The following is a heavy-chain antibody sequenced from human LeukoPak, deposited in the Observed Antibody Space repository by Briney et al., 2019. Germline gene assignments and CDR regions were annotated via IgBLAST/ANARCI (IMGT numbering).Heavy chain of an antibody. D-gene: IGHD3-22*01. CDR3: ARDQRKHSMIVEVIKWVFYAFDI. CDR2: INPSGGST. J-gene: IGHJ3*02. CDR1: GYTFTSYY. Sequence: ASVKVTFKGSGYTFTSYYMHCVRQAPAQGLEWMGIINPSGGSTNYAQKFQGRVTMTRDTSTSTVYMELSSLRSEDTAVYYCARDQRKHSMIVEVIKWVFYAFDIWGQGTMVTVSS. V-gene: IGHV1-46*01.